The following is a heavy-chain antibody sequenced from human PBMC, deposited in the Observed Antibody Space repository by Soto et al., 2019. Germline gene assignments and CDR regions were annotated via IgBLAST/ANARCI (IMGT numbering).Heavy chain of an antibody. CDR1: GDSISITSYY. V-gene: IGHV4-39*01. D-gene: IGHD2-8*01. CDR3: AITKDETLSFDY. Sequence: QLQLQESGPGLVKPSETLSLTCTVSGDSISITSYYWGWVRQPPGKGLEWIGSIHYSGSTHYNPSLQSRVTISGDASKKQLSRKLRSVTAADRAVYYCAITKDETLSFDYWGQGTLVHVSS. J-gene: IGHJ4*02. CDR2: IHYSGST.